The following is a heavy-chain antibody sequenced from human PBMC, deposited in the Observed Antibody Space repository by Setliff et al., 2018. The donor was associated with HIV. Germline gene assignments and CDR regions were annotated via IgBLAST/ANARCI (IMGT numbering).Heavy chain of an antibody. J-gene: IGHJ4*02. V-gene: IGHV3-23*01. D-gene: IGHD6-13*01. Sequence: GGSLRLSCTVSGFTFSSYAMTWVRQAPGKGLEWVSTVSGSSGDTYYADSVKGRFTISRDNTKNTLSLQMNSLGAEDTAIYYCANRFRTSNNWYYFDYWGPGTLVTVSS. CDR1: GFTFSSYA. CDR2: VSGSSGDT. CDR3: ANRFRTSNNWYYFDY.